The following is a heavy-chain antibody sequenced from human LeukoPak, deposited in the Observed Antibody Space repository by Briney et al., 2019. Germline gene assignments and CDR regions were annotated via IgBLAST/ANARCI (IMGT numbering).Heavy chain of an antibody. CDR2: IKQDGSEK. J-gene: IGHJ4*02. Sequence: GGSLRLSCAASGFTFSSYWMSWVRQAPGKGLEWVANIKQDGSEKYYVDSVKGRFTISRDNAKNSLYLQMNSLRAEDTAVYYCAREGRAYDILTGYYKWEYYFDYWGQGNLVTVSS. D-gene: IGHD3-9*01. V-gene: IGHV3-7*03. CDR1: GFTFSSYW. CDR3: AREGRAYDILTGYYKWEYYFDY.